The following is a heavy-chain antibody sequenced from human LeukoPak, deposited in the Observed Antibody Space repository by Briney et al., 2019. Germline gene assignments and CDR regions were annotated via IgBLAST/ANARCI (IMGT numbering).Heavy chain of an antibody. V-gene: IGHV4-39*07. J-gene: IGHJ6*02. CDR3: ARAQLNLLVDFGMDV. CDR1: SGSISSSSYY. Sequence: SETLSLTCAVSSGSISSSSYYWGWIRQPPGKGLEWIGNIYYTGSTNYNPSLKSRVTISVDTSKTQFSLKLSSVTAVDTAVYYCARAQLNLLVDFGMDVWGQGTTVTVSS. D-gene: IGHD1-1*01. CDR2: IYYTGST.